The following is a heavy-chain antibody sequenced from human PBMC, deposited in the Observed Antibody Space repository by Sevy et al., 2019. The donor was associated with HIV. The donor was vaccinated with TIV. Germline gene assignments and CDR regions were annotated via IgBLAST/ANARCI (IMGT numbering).Heavy chain of an antibody. V-gene: IGHV3-9*01. CDR2: ISWNSDSV. J-gene: IGHJ4*02. Sequence: GGSLRLSYAASGFTFDEYALHWVRQAPGKGLEWVSGISWNSDSVHYADSVKGRFTISRDNANNSLYLHMDRLRIADTALYYCAKAITGITSGSFDYWGQGALVTVSS. D-gene: IGHD1-7*01. CDR1: GFTFDEYA. CDR3: AKAITGITSGSFDY.